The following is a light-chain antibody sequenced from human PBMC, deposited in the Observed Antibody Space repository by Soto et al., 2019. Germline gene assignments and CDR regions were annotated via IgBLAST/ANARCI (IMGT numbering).Light chain of an antibody. V-gene: IGKV1-9*01. CDR3: QQLSSYPIT. Sequence: DIQLTQSPSFLSASVGDRVTITYRASQGINNYLAWYQQKPGKVPKLLMYGASTLQSGAPSRFSGSGYGTEFTLTNSNLQPEDFATYYCQQLSSYPITFGQGTRLDIK. CDR1: QGINNY. CDR2: GAS. J-gene: IGKJ5*01.